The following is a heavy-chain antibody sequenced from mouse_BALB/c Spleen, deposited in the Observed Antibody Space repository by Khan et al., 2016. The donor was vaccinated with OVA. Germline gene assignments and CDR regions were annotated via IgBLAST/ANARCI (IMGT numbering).Heavy chain of an antibody. CDR1: GFNIKDTY. D-gene: IGHD1-1*01. CDR3: ARSRNYYGSLDD. V-gene: IGHV14-3*02. Sequence: VQLQQSGAELVKPGASVKLSCTASGFNIKDTYMHWVKQRPEQGLEWIGRIDPANGNTKYDPKFQGKATLTADTSSNTAYLQLSSLTSEDTAVYCCARSRNYYGSLDDWGQGTTLTVSS. J-gene: IGHJ2*01. CDR2: IDPANGNT.